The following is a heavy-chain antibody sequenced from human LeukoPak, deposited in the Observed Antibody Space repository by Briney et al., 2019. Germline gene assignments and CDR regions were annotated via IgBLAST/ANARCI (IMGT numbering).Heavy chain of an antibody. J-gene: IGHJ5*02. CDR1: GGTFSSYA. CDR3: ARGLIAAATNVRWFDP. Sequence: ASVKVSCKASGGTFSSYAISWVRQAPGQGLEWMGRIIPILGIANYAQKFQGRVTITADKSTSTAYMELSSLRSEDTAVYYCARGLIAAATNVRWFDPWGQGTLVTVSS. CDR2: IIPILGIA. V-gene: IGHV1-69*04. D-gene: IGHD6-13*01.